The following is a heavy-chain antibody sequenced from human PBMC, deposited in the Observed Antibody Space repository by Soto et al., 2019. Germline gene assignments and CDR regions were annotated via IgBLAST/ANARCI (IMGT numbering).Heavy chain of an antibody. D-gene: IGHD1-1*01. CDR1: GYSFTSYW. J-gene: IGHJ3*02. V-gene: IGHV5-51*01. CDR2: IYPGDSDT. Sequence: GESLKISCKGSGYSFTSYWIGWVRQMPGKGLEWMGIIYPGDSDTRYSPSFQGQVTISADKSISTAYLQWSSLKASDTAMYYCASAGPRYNWNGYLIGPDAFDIWGQATMVTVSS. CDR3: ASAGPRYNWNGYLIGPDAFDI.